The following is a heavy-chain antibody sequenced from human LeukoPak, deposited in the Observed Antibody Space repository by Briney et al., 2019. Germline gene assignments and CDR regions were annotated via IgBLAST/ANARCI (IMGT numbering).Heavy chain of an antibody. CDR2: ISSSGSTK. V-gene: IGHV3-11*01. Sequence: GGSLRLSCAASGFTFSDYYMSWIRQAPGKGLEWVSHISSSGSTKYYADSVKGRFTISRDNAKNSLYLQMNSLRAEDTAVYYCAKAMQRLASIAARLNLFWANDAFDIWGQGTMVTVSS. CDR1: GFTFSDYY. J-gene: IGHJ3*02. CDR3: AKAMQRLASIAARLNLFWANDAFDI. D-gene: IGHD6-6*01.